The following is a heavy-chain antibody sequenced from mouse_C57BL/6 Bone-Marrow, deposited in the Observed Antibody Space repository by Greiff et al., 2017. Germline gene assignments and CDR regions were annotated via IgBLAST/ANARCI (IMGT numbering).Heavy chain of an antibody. CDR1: GYTFTSYW. Sequence: QVQLQQPGAELVKPGASVKMSCKASGYTFTSYWITWVKQRPGQGLEWIGDIYPGSGSTNYNEKFKSKATLTVDTSSSTAYMQLSSLTSEDSAVYYCVCVSPYYGSTYGYFDVWGTGTTVTVSS. V-gene: IGHV1-55*01. CDR3: VCVSPYYGSTYGYFDV. D-gene: IGHD1-1*01. CDR2: IYPGSGST. J-gene: IGHJ1*03.